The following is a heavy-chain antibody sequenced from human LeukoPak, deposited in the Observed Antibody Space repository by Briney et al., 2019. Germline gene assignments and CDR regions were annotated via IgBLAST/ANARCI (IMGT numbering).Heavy chain of an antibody. Sequence: PSETLSLTCTVSGGSISSYYWSWIRQPPGKGLEWIGYIYYSGSTNYNPSLKSRVTISVDTSKNQFSLKLSSVTAADTAVYYCATYGDYIVDAFDIWGQGTMVTVSS. CDR3: ATYGDYIVDAFDI. V-gene: IGHV4-59*01. CDR1: GGSISSYY. CDR2: IYYSGST. J-gene: IGHJ3*02. D-gene: IGHD4-17*01.